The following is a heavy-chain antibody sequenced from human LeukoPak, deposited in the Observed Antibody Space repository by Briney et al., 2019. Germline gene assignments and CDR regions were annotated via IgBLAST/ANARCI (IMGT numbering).Heavy chain of an antibody. CDR1: GDSISSGDYY. CDR3: ARHRWDMLRGVDYYYYMDV. Sequence: PSETLSLTCTVSGDSISSGDYYWSWIRQPAGKGLEWIGGISSSGSTHYNPSLKCRVSMSIDTSKNQFSLKLSSVTAADTAVFYCARHRWDMLRGVDYYYYMDVWGKGTTVTISS. J-gene: IGHJ6*03. D-gene: IGHD3-10*01. CDR2: ISSSGST. V-gene: IGHV4-39*01.